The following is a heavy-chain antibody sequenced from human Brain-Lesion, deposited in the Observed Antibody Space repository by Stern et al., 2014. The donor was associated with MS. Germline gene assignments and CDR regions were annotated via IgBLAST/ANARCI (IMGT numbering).Heavy chain of an antibody. D-gene: IGHD3-22*01. Sequence: VQLEESGGGVVQPGRSLRLSCAASGFTFRNYGMHWVRQAPGKGLEWVAVISYDGSNKYYADSVKGRFTISRDNSKNTLYLQMHSLRTEDTAVYYCAKGRFPYYYDTSGYYAPLDYWGQGTLGTVSS. CDR3: AKGRFPYYYDTSGYYAPLDY. CDR2: ISYDGSNK. V-gene: IGHV3-30*18. CDR1: GFTFRNYG. J-gene: IGHJ4*02.